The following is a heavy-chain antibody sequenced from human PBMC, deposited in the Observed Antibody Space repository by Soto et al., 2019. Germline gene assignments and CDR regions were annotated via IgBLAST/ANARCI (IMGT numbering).Heavy chain of an antibody. CDR3: ARDRGYSYGYVY. Sequence: GGSLSLSCAASGFTVSSNYMSWVRQAPGKGLEWVSVIYSGGSTYYADSVKGRFTISRDNSKNTLYLQMNSLIAEDTAVYYCARDRGYSYGYVYWGQGTLVTVSS. CDR1: GFTVSSNY. J-gene: IGHJ4*02. CDR2: IYSGGST. V-gene: IGHV3-66*01. D-gene: IGHD5-18*01.